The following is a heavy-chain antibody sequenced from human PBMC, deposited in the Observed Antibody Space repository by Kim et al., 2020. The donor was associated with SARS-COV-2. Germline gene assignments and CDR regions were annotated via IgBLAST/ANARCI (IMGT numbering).Heavy chain of an antibody. CDR2: IWYDGSNK. D-gene: IGHD2-15*01. V-gene: IGHV3-33*06. CDR3: AKEGGWCSGGSCHKYGMDV. J-gene: IGHJ6*02. Sequence: GGSLRLSCAASGFTFSSYGMHWVRQAPGKGLEWVAVIWYDGSNKYYADSVKGRFTISRDNSKNTLYLQMNSLRAEDTAVYYCAKEGGWCSGGSCHKYGMDVWGQGTTVTVSS. CDR1: GFTFSSYG.